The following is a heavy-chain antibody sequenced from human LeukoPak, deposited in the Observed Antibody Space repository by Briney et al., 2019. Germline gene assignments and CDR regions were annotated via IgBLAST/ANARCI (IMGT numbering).Heavy chain of an antibody. CDR2: INPDGNKK. CDR1: GLIFSGSW. Sequence: GGSLRLSCAAFGLIFSGSWMNWVRQAPGKGLEWVATINPDGNKKGVADSVRGRFTISRDDAENSLYLQMNSLRAEDTAVYYCARDFAYKKFDYWGQGTLVTVSS. J-gene: IGHJ4*02. D-gene: IGHD2-21*01. V-gene: IGHV3-7*03. CDR3: ARDFAYKKFDY.